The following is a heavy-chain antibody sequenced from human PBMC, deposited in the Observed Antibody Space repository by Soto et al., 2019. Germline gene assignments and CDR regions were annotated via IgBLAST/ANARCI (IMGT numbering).Heavy chain of an antibody. D-gene: IGHD3-10*01. CDR3: ASERFGMYAMDV. J-gene: IGHJ6*02. CDR1: GFTFSKYW. V-gene: IGHV3-74*01. Sequence: EVQLVECGGGLDQPGGSLRLSCVASGFTFSKYWVHWVRQVPGKGLVWVSRINGDGSGTSYADSVEGRFTLSRDNAKSTVYLQMNRLRAEDTSVYYCASERFGMYAMDVWGQGTTVTVSS. CDR2: INGDGSGT.